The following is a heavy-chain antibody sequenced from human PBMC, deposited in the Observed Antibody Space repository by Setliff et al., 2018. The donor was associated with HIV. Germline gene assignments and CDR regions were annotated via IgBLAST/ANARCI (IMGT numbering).Heavy chain of an antibody. CDR3: ARDGERYNFDI. V-gene: IGHV1-46*01. D-gene: IGHD2-21*01. Sequence: ASVKVSCKASGYTLTSNHMHWVRQAPGQGLEWMGIITPIGGGTNCAQKFQGRVTMTTDTSTSTVYMHLSSLRSDDTAVYYCARDGERYNFDIWGQGTMVTVSS. CDR1: GYTLTSNH. J-gene: IGHJ3*02. CDR2: ITPIGGGT.